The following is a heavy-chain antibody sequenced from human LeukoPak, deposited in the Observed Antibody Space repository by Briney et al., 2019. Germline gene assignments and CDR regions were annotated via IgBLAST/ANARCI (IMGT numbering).Heavy chain of an antibody. Sequence: SETLSLTCTVSGGSISSYYWSWIRLPPGKGLEWIGYIYYSGSTNYNPSLKSRVTISVDTSKNQFSLKLSSVTAADTAVYYCARVAYYYDSSGYLGAFDIWGQGTMVTVSS. D-gene: IGHD3-22*01. CDR2: IYYSGST. CDR1: GGSISSYY. J-gene: IGHJ3*02. V-gene: IGHV4-59*01. CDR3: ARVAYYYDSSGYLGAFDI.